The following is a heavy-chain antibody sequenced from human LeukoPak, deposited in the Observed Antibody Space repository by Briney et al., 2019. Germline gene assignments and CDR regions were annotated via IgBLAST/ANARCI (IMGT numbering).Heavy chain of an antibody. J-gene: IGHJ4*02. V-gene: IGHV4-31*01. CDR3: ARSLSPDY. CDR2: IHDSGST. Sequence: SQTLSLTCTVSGGSISSGGYYWNWIRQHPGKGLEWIGHIHDSGSTYYNPSLKSQVTISLDTSNNQFSLKLSSVSAADTAVYYCARSLSPDYWGQGTLVTVSS. CDR1: GGSISSGGYY.